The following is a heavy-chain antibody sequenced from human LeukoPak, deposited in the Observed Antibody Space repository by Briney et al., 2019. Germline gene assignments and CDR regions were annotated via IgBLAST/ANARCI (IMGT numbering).Heavy chain of an antibody. D-gene: IGHD7-27*01. V-gene: IGHV3-7*01. CDR1: GFTFKNYW. CDR2: INQGGSDK. J-gene: IGHJ4*02. Sequence: GGSLRLSCAASGFTFKNYWMSWVRLAPGRGLDWVANINQGGSDKYYVDSVEGRFTISRDNAKNSVYLQMSSLRVEDTGVYYCARADWGSVDYWGQGTPVTVSS. CDR3: ARADWGSVDY.